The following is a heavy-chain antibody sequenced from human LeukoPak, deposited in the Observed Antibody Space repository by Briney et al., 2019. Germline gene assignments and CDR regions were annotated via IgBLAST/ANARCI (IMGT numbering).Heavy chain of an antibody. D-gene: IGHD2-15*01. CDR1: GYTFTGYY. CDR2: INPSSGGT. V-gene: IGHV1-2*02. CDR3: ARFPTPRRYCSGGSCWTNANWFDP. Sequence: ASVKVSCKASGYTFTGYYMHWVRQAPGQGLEWMGWINPSSGGTNYAQKFQGRVTMTRDTSISTAYMELSRLRSDDTAVYYCARFPTPRRYCSGGSCWTNANWFDPWGQGTLVTVSS. J-gene: IGHJ5*02.